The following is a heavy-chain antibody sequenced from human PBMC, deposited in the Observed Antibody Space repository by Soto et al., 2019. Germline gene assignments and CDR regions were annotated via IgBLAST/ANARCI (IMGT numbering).Heavy chain of an antibody. CDR2: INSDASST. CDR1: GFTLSSYW. CDR3: ARDLTYTSGSYPLY. Sequence: EVQLVESGGGLVQPGGSLRLSCAASGFTLSSYWMHWVRQVPGKGLVWVSRINSDASSTSYADSVEGRFTISRDNAKNMLYRQMDSLRAEETAVYYCARDLTYTSGSYPLYWGQGTMVTVSS. V-gene: IGHV3-74*01. J-gene: IGHJ4*02. D-gene: IGHD3-10*01.